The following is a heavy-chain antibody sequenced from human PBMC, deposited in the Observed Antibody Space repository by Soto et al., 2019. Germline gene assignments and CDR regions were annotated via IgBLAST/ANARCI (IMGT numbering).Heavy chain of an antibody. CDR1: GGSFSGYY. V-gene: IGHV4-34*01. J-gene: IGHJ6*02. D-gene: IGHD6-19*01. CDR3: ARGRQWLVQRSVVYYYGMDV. CDR2: INHSGST. Sequence: PSETLSLTCAVYGGSFSGYYWSWIRQPPGKGLEWIGEINHSGSTNYNPSLKSRVTISVDTSKNQFSLKLSSVTAADTAVYYCARGRQWLVQRSVVYYYGMDVWGQGTTVTVSS.